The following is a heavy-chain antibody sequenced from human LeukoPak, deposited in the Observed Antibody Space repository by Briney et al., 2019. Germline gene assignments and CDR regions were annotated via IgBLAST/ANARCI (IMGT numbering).Heavy chain of an antibody. V-gene: IGHV3-64*01. CDR1: GSIFNRYP. CDR2: ISEDTFRT. J-gene: IGHJ4*02. D-gene: IGHD5-24*01. Sequence: GGSLRLSCAASGSIFNRYPMHWVRQGPGEGLEAVSAISEDTFRTYYARSVKGRFTVSRDNSKNTVFLQMDNLRVEGMGIYYCAKEDVGGFDAWGQGTLVTVSS. CDR3: AKEDVGGFDA.